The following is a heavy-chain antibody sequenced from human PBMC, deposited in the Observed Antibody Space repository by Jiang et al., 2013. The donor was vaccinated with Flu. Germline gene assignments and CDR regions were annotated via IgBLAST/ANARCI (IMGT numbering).Heavy chain of an antibody. J-gene: IGHJ3*02. CDR1: YTFTSYA. CDR3: ARDHPYGDDAFDI. D-gene: IGHD4-17*01. V-gene: IGHV1-3*01. CDR2: INAGNGNT. Sequence: YTFTSYAMHWVRQAPDQRLEWMGWINAGNGNTKYSQKFQGRVTITRDTSASTAYMELSSLRSEDTAVYYCARDHPYGDDAFDIWGQGTMVTVSS.